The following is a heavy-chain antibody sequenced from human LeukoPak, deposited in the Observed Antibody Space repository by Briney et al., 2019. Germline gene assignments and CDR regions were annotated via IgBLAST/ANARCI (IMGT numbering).Heavy chain of an antibody. CDR1: GYTFSSYG. CDR2: ISAYNGNT. J-gene: IGHJ4*02. V-gene: IGHV1-18*01. Sequence: ASVKVSCKASGYTFSSYGISWVRQAPGQGLEWMGWISAYNGNTNYAQMLQGRVTMTTDTSTSTVYMELSSLRSEDTAVYYCARDPMGYDILTGYCYWGQGTLVTVSS. D-gene: IGHD3-9*01. CDR3: ARDPMGYDILTGYCY.